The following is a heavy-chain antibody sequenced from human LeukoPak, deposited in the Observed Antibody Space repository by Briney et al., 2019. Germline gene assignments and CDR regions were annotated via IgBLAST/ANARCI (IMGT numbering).Heavy chain of an antibody. D-gene: IGHD2-21*01. J-gene: IGHJ4*02. CDR2: IYSGGST. Sequence: GGSLRLSCAASGFTVSSNYMSWVRQAPGKGLEWVSVIYSGGSTYYADSVKGRFTISIDSTKNTLYLQMNSLRAEDTAVYYCARDRLRCGGDCRGLFDYWGQGTLVTVSS. CDR1: GFTVSSNY. CDR3: ARDRLRCGGDCRGLFDY. V-gene: IGHV3-66*02.